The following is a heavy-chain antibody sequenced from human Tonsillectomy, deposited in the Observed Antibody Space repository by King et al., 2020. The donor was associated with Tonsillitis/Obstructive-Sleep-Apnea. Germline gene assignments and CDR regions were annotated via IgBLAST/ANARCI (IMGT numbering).Heavy chain of an antibody. CDR1: GFAFRTYG. D-gene: IGHD4-11*01. V-gene: IGHV3-30*03. Sequence: QLVQSGGGVVQPGRSLRLSCPASGFAFRTYGMHWVRQTPGKGPEWVAVISYDGTKKYYADSVKGRFTISRDNSKNTLYLQMKSLTTEDTAVYYCARDLSLSNYYFDYWGQGTLVTVSS. J-gene: IGHJ4*02. CDR3: ARDLSLSNYYFDY. CDR2: ISYDGTKK.